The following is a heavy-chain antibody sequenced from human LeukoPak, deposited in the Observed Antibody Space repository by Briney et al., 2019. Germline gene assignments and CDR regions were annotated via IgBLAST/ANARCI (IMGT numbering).Heavy chain of an antibody. CDR2: ISAYNGNT. CDR3: ARVNGYNDWNYFDY. Sequence: ASVKVSCKASGYTFTSYGINWVRQAPGQGLEWMGWISAYNGNTNYAQKLQGRVTMTTDTSTSTAYMELRSLRSEDTAVYYCARVNGYNDWNYFDYWGQGTLVTVSS. CDR1: GYTFTSYG. V-gene: IGHV1-18*01. J-gene: IGHJ4*02. D-gene: IGHD5-24*01.